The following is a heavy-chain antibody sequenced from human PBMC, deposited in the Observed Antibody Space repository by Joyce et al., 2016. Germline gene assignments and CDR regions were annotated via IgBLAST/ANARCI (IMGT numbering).Heavy chain of an antibody. CDR1: GFTFINFG. Sequence: EVQLLESGGRLVQPGGSLSLSCAASGFTFINFGINWVRQAPGKGLAWVSSISGSGVSKNYGDSVKGRFTISRDNSNNTVFLQMSNVRAEDAALYYCAKDARQSGGPGGYFDLWGRGTLVAVSS. D-gene: IGHD3-16*01. J-gene: IGHJ2*01. V-gene: IGHV3-23*01. CDR2: ISGSGVSK. CDR3: AKDARQSGGPGGYFDL.